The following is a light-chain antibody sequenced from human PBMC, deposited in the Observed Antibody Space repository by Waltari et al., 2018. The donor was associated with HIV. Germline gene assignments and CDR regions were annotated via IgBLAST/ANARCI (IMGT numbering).Light chain of an antibody. Sequence: QSALTQPASVSGSPGQSITVPCTGTSRDVGGYTFVSWYQQHPGKAPKLIIFDVFKRPAGVSERFSGSRSGNTASLTVSGLQAEDEADYYCCSYAGSRTWVFGGGTALTVL. CDR2: DVF. CDR3: CSYAGSRTWV. V-gene: IGLV2-23*02. CDR1: SRDVGGYTF. J-gene: IGLJ3*02.